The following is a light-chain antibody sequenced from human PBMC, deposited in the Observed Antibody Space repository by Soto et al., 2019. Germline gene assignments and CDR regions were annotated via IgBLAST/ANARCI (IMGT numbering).Light chain of an antibody. CDR2: EVT. CDR1: SSDVGGYNY. CDR3: SSYGSRTTLYV. Sequence: QSVLTQPPSASGSPGQSVTISCTGTSSDVGGYNYVSWYQQHPGKAPKLMIYEVTNRPSGVSDRFSGSKSGNTASLTISGLQAEDEADYYCSSYGSRTTLYVFGTGTKLTVL. J-gene: IGLJ1*01. V-gene: IGLV2-14*01.